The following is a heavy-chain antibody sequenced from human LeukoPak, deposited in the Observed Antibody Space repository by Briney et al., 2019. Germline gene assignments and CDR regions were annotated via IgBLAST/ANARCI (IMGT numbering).Heavy chain of an antibody. Sequence: EASVKVSCKASGGTFSSYAISWVRQAPGQGLEWIGGIIPIFGTANYAQKFQGRGTITTDESTSTAYMELSSLRSEDTAVYYCARDGDYYGGNSRDAFDIWGQGTMVTVSS. CDR1: GGTFSSYA. V-gene: IGHV1-69*05. D-gene: IGHD4-23*01. CDR2: IIPIFGTA. CDR3: ARDGDYYGGNSRDAFDI. J-gene: IGHJ3*02.